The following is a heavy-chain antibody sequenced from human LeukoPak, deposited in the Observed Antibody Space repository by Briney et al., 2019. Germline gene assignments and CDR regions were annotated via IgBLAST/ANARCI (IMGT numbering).Heavy chain of an antibody. CDR3: AELGITMIGGV. Sequence: PGGSLRLSCAASGFTFSSYAMNWVRQAPGKGLEWVSTIRGSSGSTIYYADSVKGRFTISRDNAKNSLYLQMNSLRAEDTAVYYCAELGITMIGGVWGKGTTVTISS. V-gene: IGHV3-48*03. J-gene: IGHJ6*04. D-gene: IGHD3-10*02. CDR2: IRGSSGSTI. CDR1: GFTFSSYA.